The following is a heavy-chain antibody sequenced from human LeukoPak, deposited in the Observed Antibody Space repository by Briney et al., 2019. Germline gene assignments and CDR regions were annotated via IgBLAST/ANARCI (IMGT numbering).Heavy chain of an antibody. Sequence: PGGSLRLSCAASGFIFKSYNMNWFRLAPGKGLEWVSSISGNSVWIYHAESLRGRFTISRDDAKNSLYLQMSSLRAEDTAFYYCARDNNWGFDYWGQGALVTVSS. CDR3: ARDNNWGFDY. CDR2: ISGNSVWI. D-gene: IGHD7-27*01. J-gene: IGHJ4*02. CDR1: GFIFKSYN. V-gene: IGHV3-21*01.